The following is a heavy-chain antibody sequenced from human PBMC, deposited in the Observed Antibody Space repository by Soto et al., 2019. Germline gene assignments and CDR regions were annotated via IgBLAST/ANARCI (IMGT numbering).Heavy chain of an antibody. V-gene: IGHV3-74*01. J-gene: IGHJ3*02. Sequence: TGGSLRLSCAASGFTFSSYWMHWVRQAPGKGLVWVSRINSDGSSTSYADSVKGRLTISRDNAKNTLYLQMNSLRAEDTAVYYCAGASYCSGGSCYNDALDIWGQGTVVTVSS. CDR2: INSDGSST. D-gene: IGHD2-15*01. CDR1: GFTFSSYW. CDR3: AGASYCSGGSCYNDALDI.